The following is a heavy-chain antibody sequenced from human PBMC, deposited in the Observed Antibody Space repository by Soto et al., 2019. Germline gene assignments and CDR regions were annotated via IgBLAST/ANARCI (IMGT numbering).Heavy chain of an antibody. CDR1: GFSLRNARMG. V-gene: IGHV2-26*01. J-gene: IGHJ6*03. CDR2: ILSSDEK. Sequence: QVTLKKSGPVLVKPTEPLTLTCTVSGFSLRNARMGVSWIRQPPGKALEWLAHILSSDEKSYNTSLKGRLTLSQDTSKSQVVLTMTNMDPVDTATYFCARMLAVNYYYYYVDVWGEGTTVTVSS. D-gene: IGHD3-22*01. CDR3: ARMLAVNYYYYYVDV.